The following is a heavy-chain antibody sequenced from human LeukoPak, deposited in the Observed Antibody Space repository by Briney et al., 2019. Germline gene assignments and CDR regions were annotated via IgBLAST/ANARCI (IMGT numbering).Heavy chain of an antibody. D-gene: IGHD6-13*01. CDR2: ISSSSSTI. V-gene: IGHV3-48*04. J-gene: IGHJ4*02. Sequence: GGSLRLSCAASGFTFKLYWMHWVRQAPGKGLEWVSYISSSSSTIYYADSVKGRFTISRDNAKNSLYLQMNSLRAEDTAVYYCARDQPDSSSWYTPFDYWGQGTLVTVSS. CDR3: ARDQPDSSSWYTPFDY. CDR1: GFTFKLYW.